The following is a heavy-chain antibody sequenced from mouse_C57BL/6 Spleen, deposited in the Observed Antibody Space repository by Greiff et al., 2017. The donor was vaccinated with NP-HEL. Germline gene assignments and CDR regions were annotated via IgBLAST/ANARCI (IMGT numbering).Heavy chain of an antibody. CDR1: GYSITSGYY. J-gene: IGHJ2*01. CDR3: ARGRLRLGETVFDY. Sequence: EVKLQESGPGLVKPSQSLSLTCSVTGYSITSGYYWNWIRQFPGNKREWMGYISYDGSNNYNPSLKNRISITRDTSKNQFFLKLNSVTTEDTATYYCARGRLRLGETVFDYWGQGTTLTVSS. D-gene: IGHD3-2*02. V-gene: IGHV3-6*01. CDR2: ISYDGSN.